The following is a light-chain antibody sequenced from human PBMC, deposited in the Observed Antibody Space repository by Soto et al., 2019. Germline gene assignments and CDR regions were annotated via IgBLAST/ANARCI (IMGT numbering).Light chain of an antibody. J-gene: IGLJ3*02. Sequence: QLVLTQSPSASASLGASVTVTCTLSSGHSSNAVAWHQQQPEKGPRYLMRLNNDGSHSKGDGIPDRFTGSSSGADRYLTISSLQSEDEADYYCQTWGTGIVVFGGGTKLTVL. CDR2: LNNDGSH. V-gene: IGLV4-69*01. CDR3: QTWGTGIVV. CDR1: SGHSSNA.